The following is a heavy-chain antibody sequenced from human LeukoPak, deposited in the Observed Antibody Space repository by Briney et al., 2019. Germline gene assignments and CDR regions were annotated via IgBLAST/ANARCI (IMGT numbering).Heavy chain of an antibody. CDR2: IYSDNT. V-gene: IGHV3-53*01. J-gene: IGHJ4*02. D-gene: IGHD4/OR15-4a*01. CDR1: GFTVSSNS. Sequence: GGSLRLSCTVSGFTVSSNSMSWVRQAPWKGLEWVSFIYSDNTHYSDSVKGRFTISRDNSKNTLYLQMNSLRAEDTAVYYCARRAGAYSHPYDYWGQGTLVTVSS. CDR3: ARRAGAYSHPYDY.